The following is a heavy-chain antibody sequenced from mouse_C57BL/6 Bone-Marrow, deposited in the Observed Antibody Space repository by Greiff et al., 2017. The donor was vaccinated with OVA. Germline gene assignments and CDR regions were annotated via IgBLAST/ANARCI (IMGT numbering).Heavy chain of an antibody. V-gene: IGHV1-54*01. CDR1: GYAFTNYL. CDR3: SRDLDY. Sequence: QVQLQQSGAELVRPGTSVKVSCKASGYAFTNYLIEWVKQRPGQGLEWIGVINPGSGGTNYNEKFKGKATLTADKSSSTAYMQLSSLTSEDSAVYFGSRDLDYWGQGTTLTVSS. J-gene: IGHJ2*01. CDR2: INPGSGGT.